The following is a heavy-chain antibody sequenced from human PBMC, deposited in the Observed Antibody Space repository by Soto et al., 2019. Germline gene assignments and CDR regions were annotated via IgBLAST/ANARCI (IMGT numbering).Heavy chain of an antibody. CDR3: ARLGYCSSTSCYKPPPTDDEYFQH. V-gene: IGHV1-69*13. J-gene: IGHJ1*01. CDR1: GGTFSSYA. Sequence: AASVKVSCKASGGTFSSYAISWVRQAPGQGLEWMGGIIPIFGTANYAQKFQGRVTITADESTSTAYMELSSLRSEDTAVYYCARLGYCSSTSCYKPPPTDDEYFQHWGQGTLVTVSS. CDR2: IIPIFGTA. D-gene: IGHD2-2*02.